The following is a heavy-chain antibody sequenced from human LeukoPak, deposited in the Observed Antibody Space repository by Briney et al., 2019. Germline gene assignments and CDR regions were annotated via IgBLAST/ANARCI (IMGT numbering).Heavy chain of an antibody. D-gene: IGHD3-16*01. CDR3: ARNYWSYDYVWGTKNDNWFDP. J-gene: IGHJ5*02. CDR1: GGTFSSYA. V-gene: IGHV1-69*04. Sequence: SVKVSCKASGGTFSSYAISWVRQAPGQGLEWMGRIIPILGIANYAQKFQGRVTITADKSTSTAYMELSSLRSEDTAVYYCARNYWSYDYVWGTKNDNWFDPWGQGTLVTVSS. CDR2: IIPILGIA.